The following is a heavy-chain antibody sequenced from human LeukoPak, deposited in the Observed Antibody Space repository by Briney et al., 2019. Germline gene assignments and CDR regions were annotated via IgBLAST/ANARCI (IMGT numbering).Heavy chain of an antibody. J-gene: IGHJ4*02. V-gene: IGHV4-59*12. CDR3: ARIDPLGFFDQ. D-gene: IGHD6-25*01. Sequence: PSETLSLACSVSGAFSSRYYWSWVRQPLGKGLEWLGSIFYSGHSNYNASLTSRISMSVDTSKAQFSLELTSVTAADTALYYCARIDPLGFFDQWGPGTLVTVYS. CDR2: IFYSGHS. CDR1: GAFSSRYY.